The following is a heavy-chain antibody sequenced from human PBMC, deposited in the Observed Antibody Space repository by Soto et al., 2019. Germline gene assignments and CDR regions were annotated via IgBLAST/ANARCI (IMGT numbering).Heavy chain of an antibody. Sequence: GASVKVSCKASGFTFTSSAVQWVRQARGQRLEWIGWIVVGSGNTNYAQKFQERVTITRDMSTSTAYMELSSLRSEDTAVYYCAADRGSKPLSVFYYGMDVWGQGTTVTVSS. CDR1: GFTFTSSA. V-gene: IGHV1-58*01. CDR3: AADRGSKPLSVFYYGMDV. CDR2: IVVGSGNT. D-gene: IGHD2-2*01. J-gene: IGHJ6*02.